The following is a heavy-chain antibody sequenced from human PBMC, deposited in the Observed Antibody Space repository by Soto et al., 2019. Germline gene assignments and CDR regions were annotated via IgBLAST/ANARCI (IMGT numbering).Heavy chain of an antibody. CDR2: INPSGGST. CDR3: ARDHVGYSYGYL. Sequence: SVNFSCKASGYTFTNYDMHWLRHAPGQGLGWMGIINPSGGSTSYAQKFQGRVTMTRDTSTSTVYMELSSLRSEDTAVYYCARDHVGYSYGYLWGQGTLVTVSS. V-gene: IGHV1-46*01. J-gene: IGHJ5*02. CDR1: GYTFTNYD. D-gene: IGHD5-18*01.